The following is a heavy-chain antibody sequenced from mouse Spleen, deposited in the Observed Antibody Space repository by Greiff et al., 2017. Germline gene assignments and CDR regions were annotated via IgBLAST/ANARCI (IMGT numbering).Heavy chain of an antibody. Sequence: QVQLKQPGAELVMPGASVKLSCKASGYTFTSYWMHWVKQRPGQGLEWIGEIDPSDSYTNYNQKFKGKATLTVDKSSSTAYMQLSSLTSEDSAVYYCARNEGLRRFAYWGQGTLVTVSA. J-gene: IGHJ3*01. CDR2: IDPSDSYT. CDR3: ARNEGLRRFAY. D-gene: IGHD2-4*01. V-gene: IGHV1-69*01. CDR1: GYTFTSYW.